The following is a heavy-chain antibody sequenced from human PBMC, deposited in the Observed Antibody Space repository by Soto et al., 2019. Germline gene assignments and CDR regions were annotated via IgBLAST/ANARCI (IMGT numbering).Heavy chain of an antibody. Sequence: PSETLSLTCTVSGGSISRYFWSWIRQSPGKGLEWIIHIYSSGTINYNPSLKSRVTISLDTSKNQFSLKLRSVTAADTALYYCATDYGDYVGDFDIWGQGTMVTVSS. CDR1: GGSISRYF. D-gene: IGHD4-17*01. CDR3: ATDYGDYVGDFDI. J-gene: IGHJ3*02. V-gene: IGHV4-59*01. CDR2: IYSSGTI.